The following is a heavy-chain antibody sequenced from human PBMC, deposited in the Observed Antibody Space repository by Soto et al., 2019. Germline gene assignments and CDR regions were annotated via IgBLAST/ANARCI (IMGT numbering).Heavy chain of an antibody. J-gene: IGHJ4*02. V-gene: IGHV4-34*02. CDR3: ARYPRRDSKIY. CDR1: GGSFSGYY. CDR2: INHSGGT. Sequence: QVQLQQWGAGLLKPSETLSLTYAVYGGSFSGYYWTWIRQPPGKGLEWIGEINHSGGTNYNPSLKSRVTISVDTSKNQFSLKLISVTAADTAVYFCARYPRRDSKIYWDQGTLVTVSS.